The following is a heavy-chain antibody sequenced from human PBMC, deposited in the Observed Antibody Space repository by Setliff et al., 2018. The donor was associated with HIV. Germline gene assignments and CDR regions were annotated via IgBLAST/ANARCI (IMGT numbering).Heavy chain of an antibody. CDR3: ARGSAPNIVVAASLDI. J-gene: IGHJ4*01. D-gene: IGHD6-19*01. Sequence: ASVKVACKASGYTFTSYYMHWVRQAPGQGLEWMGRISTYSGKTDYAEKFQGRLTMTMDTSTRTVFMELRSLTLDDTSVYYCARGSAPNIVVAASLDIWGQGTLVTVS. V-gene: IGHV1-46*01. CDR1: GYTFTSYY. CDR2: ISTYSGKT.